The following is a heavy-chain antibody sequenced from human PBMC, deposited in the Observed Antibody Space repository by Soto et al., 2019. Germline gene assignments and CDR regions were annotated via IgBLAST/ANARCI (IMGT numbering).Heavy chain of an antibody. J-gene: IGHJ4*01. V-gene: IGHV3-53*01. D-gene: IGHD2-21*02. CDR3: ARGSYDCGK. Sequence: LRLSCAASGISVSSIYMSWVRQAPGKGLEWVSVIESDGTTHYADSVKGRSTISRDNSQNTLYLQMNSLRAEDTAVYYCARGSYDCGKWGQGTLVTVSS. CDR2: IESDGTT. CDR1: GISVSSIY.